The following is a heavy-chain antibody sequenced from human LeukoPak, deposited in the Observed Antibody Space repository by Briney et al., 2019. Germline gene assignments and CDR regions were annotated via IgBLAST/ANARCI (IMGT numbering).Heavy chain of an antibody. CDR3: ARAIVGIAVAGNWFDP. Sequence: ASVKVSCKASGYTFTGYYMHWVRQATGQGLEWMGWINPNSGGTNYAQKFQGWVTMTRDTSISTAYMELSRLRSDDTAVYYCARAIVGIAVAGNWFDPWGQGTLVTASS. V-gene: IGHV1-2*04. CDR1: GYTFTGYY. CDR2: INPNSGGT. J-gene: IGHJ5*02. D-gene: IGHD6-19*01.